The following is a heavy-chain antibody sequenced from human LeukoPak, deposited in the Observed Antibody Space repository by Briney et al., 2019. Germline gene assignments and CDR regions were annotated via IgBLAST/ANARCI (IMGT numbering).Heavy chain of an antibody. D-gene: IGHD6-13*01. CDR2: ISYDGSNK. J-gene: IGHJ3*02. CDR1: GFTFSSYA. Sequence: GGSLRLSCAASGFTFSSYAMHWVRQAPGKGLEWVAVISYDGSNKYYADSVKGRFTISRDNSKNTLYLQMNSLRAEDTAVYYCARDGYPPAAFDIWGQGTMVTVSS. CDR3: ARDGYPPAAFDI. V-gene: IGHV3-30-3*01.